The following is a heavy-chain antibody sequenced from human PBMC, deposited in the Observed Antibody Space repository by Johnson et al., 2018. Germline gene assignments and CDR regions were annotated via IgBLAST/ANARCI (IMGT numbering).Heavy chain of an antibody. CDR2: IIPIFGTA. CDR1: GGTFSSYA. Sequence: QVQLVQSGAEVKKPGSSVKVSCKASGGTFSSYAISWVRQAPGQGLEWMGGIIPIFGTANYAQKFQGRVTITADESTSTAYMELSSLRSEDTALYYCAKAPVGWLGEGAEYFQHWGQGTLVTVSS. J-gene: IGHJ1*01. V-gene: IGHV1-69*01. CDR3: AKAPVGWLGEGAEYFQH. D-gene: IGHD3-3*01.